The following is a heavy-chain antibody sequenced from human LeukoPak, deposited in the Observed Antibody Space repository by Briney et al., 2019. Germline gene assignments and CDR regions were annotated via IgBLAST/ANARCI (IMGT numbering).Heavy chain of an antibody. CDR1: GFTFSSYA. CDR2: ISGSGGST. V-gene: IGHV3-23*01. J-gene: IGHJ6*03. Sequence: PGESLRLSCAASGFTFSSYAMSWVRQAPGKGLEWVSAISGSGGSTYYADSVKGRFTISRDNSKNTLYLQMNSLRAEDTAVYYCAKEGYCGGDCRLYYYYMDVWGKGTTVTVSS. CDR3: AKEGYCGGDCRLYYYYMDV. D-gene: IGHD2-21*02.